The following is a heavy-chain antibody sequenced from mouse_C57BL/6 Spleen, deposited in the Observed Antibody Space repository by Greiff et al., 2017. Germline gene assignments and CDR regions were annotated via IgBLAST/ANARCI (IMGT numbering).Heavy chain of an antibody. V-gene: IGHV3-1*01. CDR3: AREKGDAMDY. CDR1: GYSITSGYD. CDR2: ISYSGST. Sequence: EVKLVESGPGLVKPSQSLSLTCTVTGYSITSGYDWHWIRHFPGNQLEWMGYISYSGSTNYNPYLKSRISITHDTSKNQSFLKLNCVTTEDTATYYCAREKGDAMDYWGQGTSVTVSS. J-gene: IGHJ4*01.